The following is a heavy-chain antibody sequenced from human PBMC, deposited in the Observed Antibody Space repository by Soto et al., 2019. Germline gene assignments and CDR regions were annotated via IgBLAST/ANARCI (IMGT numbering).Heavy chain of an antibody. Sequence: GGSLRLSCAASGFTFSSYAMSWVRQAPGKGLEWVSAISGSGGSTYYADSVKGRFTISRDNSKNTLYLQMNSLRAEDTAVYYCAKDRLGGSGTPRNWFDPWGQGTLVTVSS. CDR1: GFTFSSYA. V-gene: IGHV3-23*01. D-gene: IGHD3-10*01. CDR3: AKDRLGGSGTPRNWFDP. J-gene: IGHJ5*02. CDR2: ISGSGGST.